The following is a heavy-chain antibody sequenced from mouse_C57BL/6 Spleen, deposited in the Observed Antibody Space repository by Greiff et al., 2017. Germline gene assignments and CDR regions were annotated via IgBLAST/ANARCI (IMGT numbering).Heavy chain of an antibody. J-gene: IGHJ4*01. CDR2: IYIGSGYT. D-gene: IGHD2-12*01. Sequence: VQLKQSGAELVRPGSSVKMSCKTSGYTFTSYGINWVKQRPGQGLEWIGYIYIGSGYTEYNEKVKGKATLTSDTSSSTAYMQLSSLTSEDSAIYFCARAGSYYSDEVAMGCWGQGASVTVSS. V-gene: IGHV1-58*01. CDR3: ARAGSYYSDEVAMGC. CDR1: GYTFTSYG.